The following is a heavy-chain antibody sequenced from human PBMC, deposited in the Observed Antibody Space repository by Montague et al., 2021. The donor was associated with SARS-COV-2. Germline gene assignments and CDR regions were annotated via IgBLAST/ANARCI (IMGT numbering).Heavy chain of an antibody. V-gene: IGHV4-39*02. J-gene: IGHJ4*02. CDR3: ARGRSGFFNALDY. CDR2: FYYTGSN. CDR1: DDSITSSTYY. D-gene: IGHD3-3*01. Sequence: SETLSLTCAVSDDSITSSTYYWAWIRQPPGKGLEWIGSFYYTGSNYYNPSLKSRVTMSADTSKKHFSLNLNSVTAADTAVYYCARGRSGFFNALDYWGQGTLVTVSS.